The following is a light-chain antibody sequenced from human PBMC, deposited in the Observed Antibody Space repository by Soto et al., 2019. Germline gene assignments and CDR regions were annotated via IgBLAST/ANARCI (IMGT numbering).Light chain of an antibody. V-gene: IGKV1-5*03. CDR2: KAS. CDR1: QSISSW. J-gene: IGKJ4*01. CDR3: QLYNSYFPLT. Sequence: QVTKSSSSLRAAVEGRVRMSPWPSQSISSWLAWYQQKPGKAPKLLIYKASGLESGVPSRFSGSGSGTDFTLTFGSLQGDDFAEYYRQLYNSYFPLTFGGGTKVDIK.